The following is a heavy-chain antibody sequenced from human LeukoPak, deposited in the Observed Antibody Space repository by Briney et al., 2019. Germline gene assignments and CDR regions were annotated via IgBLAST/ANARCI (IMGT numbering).Heavy chain of an antibody. CDR2: ITKTGNSK. CDR3: VREGSLDDFDY. CDR1: GFTFSNYE. J-gene: IGHJ4*02. Sequence: PRGSLRLSCVASGFTFSNYEMNWVRQAPGKGPEWVSYITKTGNSKYYADSMKGRFTVSRDDANKSLYLQMDSLGAEDTAVYYCVREGSLDDFDYWGQGTLVTVSS. D-gene: IGHD3-9*01. V-gene: IGHV3-48*03.